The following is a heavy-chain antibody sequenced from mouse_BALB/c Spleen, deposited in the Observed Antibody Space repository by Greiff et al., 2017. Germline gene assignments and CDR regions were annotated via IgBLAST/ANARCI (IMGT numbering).Heavy chain of an antibody. CDR1: GYTFTNYW. J-gene: IGHJ4*01. D-gene: IGHD2-3*01. V-gene: IGHV1-63*01. CDR3: ARSGDGYSYAMDY. CDR2: IYPGGGYT. Sequence: QVQLQQSGAELVRPGTSVKISCKASGYTFTNYWLGWVKQRPGHGLEWIGDIYPGGGYTNYNGKFKGKATLTADKSSSTAYMQLSSLTSVDSAVYFCARSGDGYSYAMDYWGQGTSVTVSS.